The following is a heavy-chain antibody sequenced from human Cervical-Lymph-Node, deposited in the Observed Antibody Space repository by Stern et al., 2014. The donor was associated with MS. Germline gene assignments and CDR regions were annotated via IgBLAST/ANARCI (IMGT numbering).Heavy chain of an antibody. Sequence: EVQLVQSGAAVKKSGQSLKISCQSSGYKFSDHWIGWVRQMPGKGLELMGIIYPYDSDARYGPAFQGHVTISVDKPIITAYVQWRSLEASDTAMYYCARRLRYCSGVSCYAIDAYDVWGQGTKVTVSP. CDR3: ARRLRYCSGVSCYAIDAYDV. CDR2: IYPYDSDA. J-gene: IGHJ3*01. CDR1: GYKFSDHW. D-gene: IGHD2-15*01. V-gene: IGHV5-51*01.